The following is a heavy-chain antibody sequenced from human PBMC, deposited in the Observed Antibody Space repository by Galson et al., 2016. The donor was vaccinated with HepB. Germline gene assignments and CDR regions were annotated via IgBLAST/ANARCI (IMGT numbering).Heavy chain of an antibody. D-gene: IGHD4-23*01. V-gene: IGHV3-30-3*01. J-gene: IGHJ4*02. CDR3: ARPPYGGNDY. CDR2: TDGTNK. CDR1: GFTFSNYA. Sequence: SLRLSCAVSGFTFSNYAMHWVRQAPGKGLEWVAVTDGTNKCYADSVKGRFTISRDDSKSTLYLQMDRMRSDDTAVYYCARPPYGGNDYWGQGTLVAVSS.